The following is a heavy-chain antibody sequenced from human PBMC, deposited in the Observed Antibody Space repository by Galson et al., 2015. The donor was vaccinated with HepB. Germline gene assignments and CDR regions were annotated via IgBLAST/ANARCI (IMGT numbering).Heavy chain of an antibody. CDR1: GYTFTSYY. V-gene: IGHV1-46*01. CDR2: INPSGGST. Sequence: SVKVSCKASGYTFTSYYMHWVRQAPGQGLEWMGIINPSGGSTSYAQKFQGRVTMTRDTSTSTVYMELSSLRSEDTAVYYCARPYYYDSSGYHFYFDYWGQGTLVTVSS. CDR3: ARPYYYDSSGYHFYFDY. J-gene: IGHJ4*02. D-gene: IGHD3-22*01.